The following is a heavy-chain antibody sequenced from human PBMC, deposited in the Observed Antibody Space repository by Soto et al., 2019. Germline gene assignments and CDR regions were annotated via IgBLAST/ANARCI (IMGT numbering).Heavy chain of an antibody. J-gene: IGHJ4*02. CDR3: ARAIAAFDSF. D-gene: IGHD6-13*01. CDR1: GFTLSGYW. V-gene: IGHV3-7*01. CDR2: VNQDGTQK. Sequence: EVQLVESGGGLVQPGGSLRLSCVASGFTLSGYWMHWVRQTPGKGLEWVANVNQDGTQKYHVDSVKGRFTISRDNAKNSLYLQMNNLRAEDTAVYCCARAIAAFDSFWGQGTLVTVSS.